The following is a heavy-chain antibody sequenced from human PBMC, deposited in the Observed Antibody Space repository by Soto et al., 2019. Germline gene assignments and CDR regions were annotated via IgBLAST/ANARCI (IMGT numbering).Heavy chain of an antibody. CDR2: ISDDSSRT. J-gene: IGHJ5*01. CDR3: VKGGWLDF. CDR1: GFTFNTFE. Sequence: EVQLLESGGGLVQPGGSLRLSCAASGFTFNTFEMSWVRQAPGRGLEWVSFISDDSSRTYYADAVKGRFTISRDNSKYTLYLQMNSLTAEDTAVDACVKGGWLDFWGQGALVTVSS. D-gene: IGHD3-16*01. V-gene: IGHV3-23*01.